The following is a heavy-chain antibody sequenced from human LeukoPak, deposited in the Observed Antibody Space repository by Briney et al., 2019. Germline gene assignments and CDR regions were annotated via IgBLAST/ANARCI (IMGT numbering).Heavy chain of an antibody. CDR2: INAGNGDT. J-gene: IGHJ4*02. V-gene: IGHV1-3*01. D-gene: IGHD3-10*01. Sequence: APVKVSCKASGYSFTNYAMHWVRQAPGQRLEWMGWINAGNGDTKYSQNFQGRVTITRDASASTAYMELSSLRSEDTAVYYCARFPIYGSGSPTYYFDYWGQGTLVTVSS. CDR1: GYSFTNYA. CDR3: ARFPIYGSGSPTYYFDY.